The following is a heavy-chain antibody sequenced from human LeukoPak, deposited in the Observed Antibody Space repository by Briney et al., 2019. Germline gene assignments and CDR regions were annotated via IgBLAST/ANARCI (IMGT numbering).Heavy chain of an antibody. J-gene: IGHJ5*01. CDR1: GDSISSGGYY. D-gene: IGHD2-8*01. CDR2: IYYSGST. Sequence: ASQTLSLACTVSGDSISSGGYYWSWIRQHPGKGLEWIGYIYYSGSTYYNPSLKSRVTISVDTSKNQFSLKLSSVTAADTAVYYCARDIVHKWFDSWVQGTLVTVSS. V-gene: IGHV4-31*03. CDR3: ARDIVHKWFDS.